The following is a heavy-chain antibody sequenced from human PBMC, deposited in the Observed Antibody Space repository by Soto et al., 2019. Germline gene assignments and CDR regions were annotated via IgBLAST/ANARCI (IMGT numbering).Heavy chain of an antibody. D-gene: IGHD6-19*01. CDR2: IYYSGST. J-gene: IGHJ4*02. Sequence: ASETLSLTCTVSGGSISSYYGSWIRQPPGKGLEWIGYIYYSGSTNYNPSLKSRVTISVDTSKNQFSLKLSSVTAADTAVYYCARDELGSYSSGWDYFDYWGQGTLVTVSS. CDR3: ARDELGSYSSGWDYFDY. CDR1: GGSISSYY. V-gene: IGHV4-59*01.